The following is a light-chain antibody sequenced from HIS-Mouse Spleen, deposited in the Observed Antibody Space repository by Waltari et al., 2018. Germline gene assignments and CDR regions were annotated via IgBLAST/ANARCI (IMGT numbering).Light chain of an antibody. V-gene: IGLV2-8*01. J-gene: IGLJ2*01. CDR3: SSYAGSNNLV. CDR1: SSDVGGYNY. Sequence: QSALTQPPSASGSPGQSVTISCTGTSSDVGGYNYVSWYQQHPGKAPKLMIYEVSKRPYGVPGRFSGSKSGNTASLTVSGLQAEDEADYYCSSYAGSNNLVFGGGTKLTVL. CDR2: EVS.